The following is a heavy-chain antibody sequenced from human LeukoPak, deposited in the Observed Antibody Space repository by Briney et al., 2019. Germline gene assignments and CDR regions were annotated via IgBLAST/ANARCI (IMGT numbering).Heavy chain of an antibody. CDR3: ARYVVSGAGKYYFDY. J-gene: IGHJ4*02. V-gene: IGHV4-39*01. CDR1: GGSISSNNYY. D-gene: IGHD3-10*01. CDR2: INYGGTT. Sequence: SETLSLTCTVSGGSISSNNYYWSWIRLPPGREMEWIASINYGGTTYYNPSLKSRVTISVDTSKNQFSLRLSSVTAADTALYLCARYVVSGAGKYYFDYWGQGSLVTVSS.